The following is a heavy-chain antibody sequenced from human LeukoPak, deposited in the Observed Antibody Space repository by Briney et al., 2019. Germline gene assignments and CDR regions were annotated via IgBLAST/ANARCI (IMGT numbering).Heavy chain of an antibody. D-gene: IGHD6-19*01. CDR1: GFTFSNYG. J-gene: IGHJ2*01. CDR3: AKDRSGLNWYFDL. V-gene: IGHV3-30*18. Sequence: GSLRLSCAASGFTFSNYGMHLVRQAPGKGLEWVAIISYDGSNQYYTDSVKGRFTISRDNSKNTLYLQINSLRAEDTAVYFCAKDRSGLNWYFDLWGRGTLVTVSS. CDR2: ISYDGSNQ.